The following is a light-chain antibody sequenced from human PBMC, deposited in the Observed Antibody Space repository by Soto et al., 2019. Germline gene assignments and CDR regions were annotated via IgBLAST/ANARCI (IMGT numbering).Light chain of an antibody. V-gene: IGLV2-23*01. J-gene: IGLJ1*01. CDR1: SDVENYNL. CDR3: CSYEARSTSVA. Sequence: QSALTQPASVSGSPGQSITISCTGASDVENYNLVSWYQHHPGKAPKLIIYGGSQRPSGVSNRFSGSKSGNTASLTILGLQSEAEAVYYCCSYEARSTSVALGTGTRVTVL. CDR2: GGS.